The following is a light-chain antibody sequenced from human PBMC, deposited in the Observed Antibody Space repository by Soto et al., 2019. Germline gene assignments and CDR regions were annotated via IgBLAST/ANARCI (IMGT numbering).Light chain of an antibody. J-gene: IGLJ2*01. CDR3: SSYTSGSTLV. CDR2: DVS. Sequence: QSALTQPASVSGSPGQSITISCTGTSSDVGGYNYVSRYQQHPGKAPKLMIFDVSNRPSGVSNRFSGSKSGNTASLTISGLQAEDEADYYCSSYTSGSTLVFGGGTKLTVL. V-gene: IGLV2-14*01. CDR1: SSDVGGYNY.